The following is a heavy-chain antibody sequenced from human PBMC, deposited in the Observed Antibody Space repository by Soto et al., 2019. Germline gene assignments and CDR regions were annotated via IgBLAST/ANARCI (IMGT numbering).Heavy chain of an antibody. D-gene: IGHD5-12*01. CDR1: GFTFSSYA. V-gene: IGHV3-23*01. CDR2: ISGSGGST. CDR3: AHGAGYNYGGC. J-gene: IGHJ4*02. Sequence: GGSLRLSCAASGFTFSSYAMSWVRQAPGKGLEWVSAISGSGGSTYYADSVRGRFTISRDNSKNTLYLQMNSVRAEDTAVYHCAHGAGYNYGGCWGQGTLVTVSS.